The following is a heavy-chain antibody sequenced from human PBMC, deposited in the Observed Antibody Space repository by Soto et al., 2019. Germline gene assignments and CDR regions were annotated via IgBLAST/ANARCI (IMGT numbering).Heavy chain of an antibody. D-gene: IGHD1-26*01. V-gene: IGHV3-23*01. J-gene: IGHJ4*02. Sequence: GGSLRLSCAASGFIFSNYVMSWVRQAPGKGLEWVSSISDSGGTSYYADSAKGRFTISRDNSKNTLYLQMNSLRAEDTAIYYCAKRPRALLTFDYWGQGTLVTVSS. CDR1: GFIFSNYV. CDR2: ISDSGGTS. CDR3: AKRPRALLTFDY.